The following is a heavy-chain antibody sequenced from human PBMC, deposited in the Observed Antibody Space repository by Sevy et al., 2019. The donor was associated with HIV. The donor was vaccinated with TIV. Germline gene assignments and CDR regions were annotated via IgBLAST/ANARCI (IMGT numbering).Heavy chain of an antibody. V-gene: IGHV3-9*03. J-gene: IGHJ4*02. CDR3: AKVSDSSGWTGGYFDY. CDR2: INWNSGSI. D-gene: IGHD6-19*01. Sequence: GGSLRLSCAASGFTFDDYAMHWVRQAPGKGLEWVSGINWNSGSIVYADSVKGRFTISRDNAKNSLYLQMNSLRAEDMALYYCAKVSDSSGWTGGYFDYWGQGTLVTVSS. CDR1: GFTFDDYA.